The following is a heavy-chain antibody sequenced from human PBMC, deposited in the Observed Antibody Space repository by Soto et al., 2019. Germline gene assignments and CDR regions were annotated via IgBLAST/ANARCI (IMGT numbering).Heavy chain of an antibody. D-gene: IGHD3-3*01. CDR1: GGSFSGYY. J-gene: IGHJ4*02. CDR3: ARGWHHSRNFWNIVDY. Sequence: QVQLQQWGAGLLKPSETLSLTCAVYGGSFSGYYWSWIRQPPGKGLEWIGEINHSGSTNYNPSLNSRVTISVDTSKNQFSLKLSSVTAADTAVYYCARGWHHSRNFWNIVDYWGQGTLVTVSS. CDR2: INHSGST. V-gene: IGHV4-34*01.